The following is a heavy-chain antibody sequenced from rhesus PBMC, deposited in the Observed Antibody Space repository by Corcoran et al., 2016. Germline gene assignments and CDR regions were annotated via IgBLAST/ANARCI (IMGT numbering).Heavy chain of an antibody. D-gene: IGHD5-42*01. Sequence: QVQLQESGPGLVKPSETLSLTCAVSSYPISSGYGWRWIRQPPGKGLKWTGHIGGSSGSTNYNPSFKSRVTISDDTSKSQVTLKLTSVAAEDTTVYYCARGGYSGYWVYWGQGVLVTVSS. J-gene: IGHJ4*01. CDR2: IGGSSGST. V-gene: IGHV4-127*01. CDR3: ARGGYSGYWVY. CDR1: SYPISSGYG.